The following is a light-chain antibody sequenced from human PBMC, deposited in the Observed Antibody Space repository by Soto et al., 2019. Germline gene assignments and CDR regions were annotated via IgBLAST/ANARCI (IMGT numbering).Light chain of an antibody. V-gene: IGKV1-39*01. CDR2: ASS. Sequence: DIPMTQSPSSLSASAGDRVAITCRASQSISSHLNWYQQKPGKAPKLLIYASSVLQSGVPSRFSGSGSGTDFTLTISSLQPEDFATYYCQQTYSPPPITFGQGTRLE. J-gene: IGKJ5*01. CDR3: QQTYSPPPIT. CDR1: QSISSH.